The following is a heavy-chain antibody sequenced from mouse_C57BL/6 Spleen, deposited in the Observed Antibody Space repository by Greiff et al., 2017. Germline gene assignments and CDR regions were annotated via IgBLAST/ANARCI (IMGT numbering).Heavy chain of an antibody. D-gene: IGHD1-1*01. V-gene: IGHV1-82*01. J-gene: IGHJ3*01. CDR1: GYAFSSSW. Sequence: VQVVESGPELVKPGASVKISCKASGYAFSSSWMNWVKQRPGKGLEWIGRIYPGDGDTNYNGKFKGKATLTADKSSSTAYMQLSSLTSEDSAVYFCASPHYGSSPPGFAYWGQGTLVTVSA. CDR3: ASPHYGSSPPGFAY. CDR2: IYPGDGDT.